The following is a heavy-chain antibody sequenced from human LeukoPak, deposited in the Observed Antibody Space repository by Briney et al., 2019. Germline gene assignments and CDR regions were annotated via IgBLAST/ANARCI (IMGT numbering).Heavy chain of an antibody. Sequence: PGGSLRLSCAASGFTFSNYAMHWVRRAPGKGLEWVALISYDASNKYYADSVKGRFTISRDNAKNSLYLQMNSLRAEDTALYFCSKQMGVAAAGNAYFDYWGQGTLVTVSS. J-gene: IGHJ4*02. CDR2: ISYDASNK. CDR3: SKQMGVAAAGNAYFDY. V-gene: IGHV3-30-3*02. CDR1: GFTFSNYA. D-gene: IGHD6-13*01.